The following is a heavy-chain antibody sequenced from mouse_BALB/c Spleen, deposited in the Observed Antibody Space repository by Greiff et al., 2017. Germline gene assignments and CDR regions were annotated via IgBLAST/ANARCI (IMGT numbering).Heavy chain of an antibody. CDR1: GISITTGNYR. CDR2: IYYSGTI. V-gene: IGHV3-5*02. D-gene: IGHD1-1*01. Sequence: VQLKESGPGLVKPSQTVSLTCTVTGISITTGNYRWSWIRQFPGNKLEWIGYIYYSGTITYNPSLTSRTTITRDTSKNQFFLEMNSLTAEDTATYYCARDRYYGSSYGYFDYWGQGTTLTVSS. J-gene: IGHJ2*01. CDR3: ARDRYYGSSYGYFDY.